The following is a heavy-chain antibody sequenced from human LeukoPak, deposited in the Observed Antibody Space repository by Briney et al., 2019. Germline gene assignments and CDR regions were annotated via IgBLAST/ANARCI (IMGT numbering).Heavy chain of an antibody. J-gene: IGHJ4*02. V-gene: IGHV4-59*01. CDR1: RGSISTYY. CDR3: ARSELLWFGGVKSGFDY. D-gene: IGHD3-10*01. CDR2: DYYSGST. Sequence: SETLSLTCTVSRGSISTYYWSWIRQPPGKGLEWIGYDYYSGSTNYNPSLKSRVTISVDTSKNQFSLKLSSVAAADTALYYCARSELLWFGGVKSGFDYWGQGTLVTVSS.